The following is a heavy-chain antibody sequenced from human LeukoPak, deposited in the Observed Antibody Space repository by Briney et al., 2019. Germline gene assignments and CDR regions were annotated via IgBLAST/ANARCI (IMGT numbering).Heavy chain of an antibody. Sequence: GGSLRLSCTASGFTFSNYAMRWVRQAPGKGLEWVSRISGSDGSTYYADSVKGRFTISRDNSKNTLYLQMNSLRVEDTAIYYCAKGRGYCTGGSCYSDYWGQGTLVTVSS. CDR2: ISGSDGST. CDR3: AKGRGYCTGGSCYSDY. CDR1: GFTFSNYA. V-gene: IGHV3-23*01. D-gene: IGHD2-15*01. J-gene: IGHJ4*02.